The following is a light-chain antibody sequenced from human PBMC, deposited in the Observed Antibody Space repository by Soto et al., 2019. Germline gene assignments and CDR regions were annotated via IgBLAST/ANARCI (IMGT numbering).Light chain of an antibody. J-gene: IGLJ1*01. CDR2: DVS. Sequence: QAVVTQPASVSGSPGQSITISCTGTSSDVGGYNYVSWYQQHPGKAPKLMIYDVSNRPSGVSNRFSGSKSGNTASLTISGLQAEDEADYYCSSYTSSSTLGYVFGTGTKVTVL. CDR3: SSYTSSSTLGYV. V-gene: IGLV2-14*01. CDR1: SSDVGGYNY.